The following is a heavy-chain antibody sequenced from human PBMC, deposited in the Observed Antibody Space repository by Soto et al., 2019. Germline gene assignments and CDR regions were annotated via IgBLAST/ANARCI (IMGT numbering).Heavy chain of an antibody. J-gene: IGHJ5*02. V-gene: IGHV4-31*03. CDR3: ARDPAP. CDR2: IYNSGTT. Sequence: QVQLQESGPGLVKPSETLSLTCTVSGGSITRGGYYWSWIRQHPGKGLEWIGYIYNSGTTYYNPSLXRXXTTSVDTSKNQSSLKLTSVTAADTAVYYCARDPAPWGQGTLVTVSS. CDR1: GGSITRGGYY.